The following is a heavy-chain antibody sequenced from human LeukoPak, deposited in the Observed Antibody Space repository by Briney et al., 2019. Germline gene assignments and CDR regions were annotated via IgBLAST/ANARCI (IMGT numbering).Heavy chain of an antibody. CDR2: INPNSGGT. J-gene: IGHJ4*02. V-gene: IGHV1-2*02. D-gene: IGHD3-3*01. CDR3: AREGYDFWRGYFNYYFDY. CDR1: GYTFTGDY. Sequence: GASVKVSCKASGYTFTGDYMHWVRQAPGQGLEWMGWINPNSGGTNYAQKFQGRVTMTRDTSISTAYMELSRLRSDDTAVYYCAREGYDFWRGYFNYYFDYWGQGTLVTVSS.